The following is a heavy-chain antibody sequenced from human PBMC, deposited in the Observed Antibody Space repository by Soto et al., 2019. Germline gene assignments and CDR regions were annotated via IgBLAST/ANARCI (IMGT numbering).Heavy chain of an antibody. CDR1: GFSLSTTEVG. CDR2: LYWNDDN. D-gene: IGHD6-19*01. Sequence: QITLKESGPRLVKPTQTLTLTCTFSGFSLSTTEVGVGWIRQPPGKALEWLALLYWNDDNRYSPSLRSRLTLTKDTSKNQVVLTMTNMDPVDTATYYCAHGSGWLFDYWGQGTLVTVSS. V-gene: IGHV2-5*01. CDR3: AHGSGWLFDY. J-gene: IGHJ4*02.